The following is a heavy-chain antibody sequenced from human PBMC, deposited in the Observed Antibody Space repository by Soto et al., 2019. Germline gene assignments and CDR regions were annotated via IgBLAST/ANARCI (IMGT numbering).Heavy chain of an antibody. D-gene: IGHD5-18*01. J-gene: IGHJ4*02. CDR1: GFSLSTFGMG. Sequence: QVTLKESGPTQVKPTQTLTLTCTFSGFSLSTFGMGVGWIRQPPGKALEWLALIYWNDDKRYSPSLNSRLTIAKDTSKNLVVLTMTNVDPVDAATYLCVNIPDSSPTDYWGQGTLVTVSS. V-gene: IGHV2-5*01. CDR3: VNIPDSSPTDY. CDR2: IYWNDDK.